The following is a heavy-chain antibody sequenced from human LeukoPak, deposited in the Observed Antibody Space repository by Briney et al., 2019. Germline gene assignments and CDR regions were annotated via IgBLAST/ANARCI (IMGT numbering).Heavy chain of an antibody. CDR3: ARDSSRELLGFDY. V-gene: IGHV1-2*02. CDR2: INPNSGGT. D-gene: IGHD1-26*01. J-gene: IGHJ4*02. CDR1: GYTFTSYD. Sequence: ASVKVSCKASGYTFTSYDINWVRQATGQGLEWMGWINPNSGGTNYAQKFQGRVTMTRDTSISTAYMELSRLRSDDTAVYYCARDSSRELLGFDYWGQGTLVTVSS.